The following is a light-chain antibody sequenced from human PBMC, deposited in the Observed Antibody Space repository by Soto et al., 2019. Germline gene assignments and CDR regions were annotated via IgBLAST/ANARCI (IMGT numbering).Light chain of an antibody. CDR2: EVS. J-gene: IGLJ3*02. CDR1: ASDIGSYDY. Sequence: QSALTQPASVSGSPGQSITVSCTGTASDIGSYDYVSWYQHHPGKGPTLLIYEVSNRPSGVSNRFSGSKSDYTASLTISGXXXXXXXXYYCASYTSRTSRWVFGGGTKL. CDR3: ASYTSRTSRWV. V-gene: IGLV2-14*01.